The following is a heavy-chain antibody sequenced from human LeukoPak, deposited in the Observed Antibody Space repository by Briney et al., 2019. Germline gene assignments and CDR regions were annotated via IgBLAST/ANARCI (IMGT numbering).Heavy chain of an antibody. Sequence: PSETLSLTCAVYGGSFSGYYWSWIRQPPGKGLEWIGEISHSGSTNYNPSLKSRVTISVDTSKNQFSLKLSSVTAADTAVYYCARDNGSGSYLVYWGQGTLVTVSS. CDR2: ISHSGST. D-gene: IGHD3-10*01. V-gene: IGHV4-34*01. CDR1: GGSFSGYY. J-gene: IGHJ4*02. CDR3: ARDNGSGSYLVY.